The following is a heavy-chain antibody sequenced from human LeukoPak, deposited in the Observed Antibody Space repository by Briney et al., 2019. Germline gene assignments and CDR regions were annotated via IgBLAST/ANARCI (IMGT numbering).Heavy chain of an antibody. D-gene: IGHD6-13*01. J-gene: IGHJ4*02. CDR2: INHSGST. Sequence: SETLSLTCAVYGGSFSGYYWSWIRQPPGKGLEWIGEINHSGSTSYNPSLKSRVTISGDTYKKQVSLKLSSVTAADTSVYYCARDMRGGSPYSSSWYADYWGQGTLVTVSS. V-gene: IGHV4-34*01. CDR3: ARDMRGGSPYSSSWYADY. CDR1: GGSFSGYY.